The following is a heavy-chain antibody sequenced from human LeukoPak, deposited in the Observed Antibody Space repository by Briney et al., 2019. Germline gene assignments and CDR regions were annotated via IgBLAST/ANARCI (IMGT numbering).Heavy chain of an antibody. Sequence: PGGSLRLSCAASGFTFSDYYMSWIRHAPGKGLEWVSYISSGSTIYYADSVKGRFTISRDNAKNSLYLQMNSLRAEDTAVYYCARRERRWGAFDIWGQGTMVTVSS. V-gene: IGHV3-11*01. J-gene: IGHJ3*02. CDR3: ARRERRWGAFDI. D-gene: IGHD1-1*01. CDR2: ISSGSTI. CDR1: GFTFSDYY.